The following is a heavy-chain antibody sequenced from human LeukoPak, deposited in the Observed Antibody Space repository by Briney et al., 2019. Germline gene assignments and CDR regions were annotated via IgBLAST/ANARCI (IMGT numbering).Heavy chain of an antibody. CDR2: INPDSGGT. D-gene: IGHD1-1*01. CDR3: ARAVYKRETSAWFWNWFDP. V-gene: IGHV1-2*02. Sequence: ASVKVPCKTSGYTFTDHYIHWVRQAPGQGLEWMGWINPDSGGTKYAQQFQGRVTMTRDTSISTAYMDLSSLRPDDTAVYYCARAVYKRETSAWFWNWFDPWGQGSLVTVSS. CDR1: GYTFTDHY. J-gene: IGHJ5*02.